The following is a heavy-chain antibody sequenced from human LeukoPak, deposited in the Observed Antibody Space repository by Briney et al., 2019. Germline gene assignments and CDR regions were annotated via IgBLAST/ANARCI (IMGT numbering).Heavy chain of an antibody. Sequence: GGSLRPSCVASGFTFSNYWMLWVRQAPGKGLMWVSLISTDGKSTRYAESVKGRFTISRDNAKNALYLQMDILRVEDTALYFCVRDYQFIREVWGQGTTVTVSS. V-gene: IGHV3-74*01. CDR2: ISTDGKST. CDR3: VRDYQFIREV. J-gene: IGHJ6*02. CDR1: GFTFSNYW. D-gene: IGHD2-2*01.